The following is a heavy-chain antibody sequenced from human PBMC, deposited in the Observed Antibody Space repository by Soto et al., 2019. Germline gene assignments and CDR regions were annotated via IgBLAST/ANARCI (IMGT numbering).Heavy chain of an antibody. D-gene: IGHD4-17*01. CDR3: ARDRYGVPRGDYFDS. J-gene: IGHJ4*02. CDR2: IYYSGSN. Sequence: QVQLQESGPGLVKPSQTLSLTCTVSGGSISSGEHYWSWIRQLPGKGLEWIGNIYYSGSNYYNPSLKSRVTISVDTSKNQFSLNLSSVTAADTAIYYCARDRYGVPRGDYFDSWGQGILDTVSS. V-gene: IGHV4-31*03. CDR1: GGSISSGEHY.